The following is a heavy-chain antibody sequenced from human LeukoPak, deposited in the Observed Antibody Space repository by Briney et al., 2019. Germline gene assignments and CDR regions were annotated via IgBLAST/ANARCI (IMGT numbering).Heavy chain of an antibody. J-gene: IGHJ4*02. CDR1: GDSISRYY. CDR3: ARYDFNKFFDY. Sequence: SETLSLTCTVSGDSISRYYWSWIRQPAGKGLEWIGRIYNGGIITYNPSLKSRVTMSIDTSNNQFSLRLRFVTAADTAVYYCARYDFNKFFDYWGQGTLVTVSS. D-gene: IGHD3-3*01. V-gene: IGHV4-4*07. CDR2: IYNGGII.